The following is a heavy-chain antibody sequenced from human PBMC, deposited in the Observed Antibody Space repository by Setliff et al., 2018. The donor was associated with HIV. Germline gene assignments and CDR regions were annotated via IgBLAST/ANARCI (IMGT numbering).Heavy chain of an antibody. Sequence: GASVKVSCKTSGYTFKSYDINWVRQAPGQRPEWMARINAGNGNREYSPKFQGRVTITADTSASTMYMELGSLRSEDTAVYYCARVGNNRLQFFDHWGQGTLVTVSS. CDR2: INAGNGNR. D-gene: IGHD5-12*01. CDR1: GYTFKSYD. V-gene: IGHV1-3*01. CDR3: ARVGNNRLQFFDH. J-gene: IGHJ4*02.